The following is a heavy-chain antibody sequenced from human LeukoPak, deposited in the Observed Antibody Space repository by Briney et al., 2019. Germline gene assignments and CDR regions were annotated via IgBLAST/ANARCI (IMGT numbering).Heavy chain of an antibody. D-gene: IGHD6-19*01. Sequence: SETLSLTCTVSGGSISRYYWSWVRQPPGKVLEWIGYIYYSGSTNYNTYLKSRVTISVDTSKTQFSLKLSSVTAADTAVYYCAGGVYSSGWYSHWYYYGMDVWGQGTTVTVSS. CDR1: GGSISRYY. J-gene: IGHJ6*02. CDR2: IYYSGST. CDR3: AGGVYSSGWYSHWYYYGMDV. V-gene: IGHV4-59*08.